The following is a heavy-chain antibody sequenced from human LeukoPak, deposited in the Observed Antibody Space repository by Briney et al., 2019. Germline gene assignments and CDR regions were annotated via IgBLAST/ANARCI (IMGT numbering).Heavy chain of an antibody. V-gene: IGHV4-30-4*01. D-gene: IGHD4-17*01. CDR1: GGSISSGDYY. Sequence: SETLSLTCTVSGGSISSGDYYWSWLRQPPRKGLEWIGYIYYSGSTYYNPSLKSRVTISVDTSKNQFSLELSSVTAADTAVYYCAGVGGDYGDYVIERWGQGTLVTVSS. CDR3: AGVGGDYGDYVIER. CDR2: IYYSGST. J-gene: IGHJ4*02.